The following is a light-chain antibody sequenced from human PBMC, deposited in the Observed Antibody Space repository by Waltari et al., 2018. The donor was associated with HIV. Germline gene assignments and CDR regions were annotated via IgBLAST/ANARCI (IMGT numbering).Light chain of an antibody. Sequence: EIVLTQSPGTLSLSPGERATLSCRASQSVSSSYLAWYQQKPGQAPRLLIYGASSRATGIPDRFSGSESGTDFTLTFNRLEPEDFAVYYCQQYVSSPRTFGQGTKVEIK. CDR1: QSVSSSY. J-gene: IGKJ1*01. V-gene: IGKV3-20*01. CDR3: QQYVSSPRT. CDR2: GAS.